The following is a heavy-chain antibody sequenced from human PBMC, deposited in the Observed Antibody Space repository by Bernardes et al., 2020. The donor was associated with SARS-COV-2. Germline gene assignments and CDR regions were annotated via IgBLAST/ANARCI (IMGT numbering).Heavy chain of an antibody. CDR1: GFTFSEHY. Sequence: GGSLRLSCTASGFTFSEHYMVWIRQTPGKRLEWISYISSGGRFIKYADSVKGRFTISRDNAKKSLYLQMNSLRADDTAFYYCARDGDVALFENGEKRPAATDYWGQGTLVTVSS. D-gene: IGHD3-10*01. V-gene: IGHV3-11*01. CDR2: ISSGGRFI. CDR3: ARDGDVALFENGEKRPAATDY. J-gene: IGHJ4*02.